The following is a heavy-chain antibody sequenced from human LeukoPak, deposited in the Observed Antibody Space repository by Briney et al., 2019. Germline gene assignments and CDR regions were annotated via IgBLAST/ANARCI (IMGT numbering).Heavy chain of an antibody. Sequence: PGRSLRLSCAASGFTFSSYGMHWVRQAPGKGLEWVAVIWYDGSNKYYADSVKGRFTISRDNSKNTLYLQMNSLRAEDTAVYYCARGELWFGESVGTDVWGQGTTVTVSS. CDR3: ARGELWFGESVGTDV. V-gene: IGHV3-33*01. CDR2: IWYDGSNK. CDR1: GFTFSSYG. D-gene: IGHD3-10*01. J-gene: IGHJ6*02.